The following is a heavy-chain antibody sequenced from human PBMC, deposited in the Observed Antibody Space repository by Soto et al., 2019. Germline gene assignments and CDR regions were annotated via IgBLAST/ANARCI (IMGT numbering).Heavy chain of an antibody. Sequence: GSLRLSCAASGFTFSSDWMHWVRQAPGKGLVWVSRINTDGSGTTYADSVKGRFTISRDNAKNSLYLQMNSLRAEDTAVYYCARDRYSYYDFWSGSLPYYYYGMDVWGQGTTVTVSS. V-gene: IGHV3-74*01. CDR3: ARDRYSYYDFWSGSLPYYYYGMDV. J-gene: IGHJ6*02. CDR1: GFTFSSDW. CDR2: INTDGSGT. D-gene: IGHD3-3*01.